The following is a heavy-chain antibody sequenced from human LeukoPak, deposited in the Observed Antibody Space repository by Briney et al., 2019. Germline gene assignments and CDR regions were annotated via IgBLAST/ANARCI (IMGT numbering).Heavy chain of an antibody. V-gene: IGHV3-7*04. CDR3: ARDRIQLWSHDY. D-gene: IGHD5-18*01. CDR1: GFTFSGYW. CDR2: IKSDGSDK. J-gene: IGHJ4*02. Sequence: GGSLRLSCAASGFTFSGYWMSWVRQAPGKGLEWVANIKSDGSDKYYVDSVKGRFTISRENAKNSLYLHMNSLRAEDTAVYYCARDRIQLWSHDYWGQGTLVTVSS.